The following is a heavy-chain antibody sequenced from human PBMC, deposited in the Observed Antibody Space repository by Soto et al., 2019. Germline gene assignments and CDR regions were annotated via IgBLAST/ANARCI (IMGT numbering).Heavy chain of an antibody. CDR1: GFTFSDYY. CDR3: ARINYYGSGSYYNIFDFDY. CDR2: ISSSGSTI. J-gene: IGHJ4*02. D-gene: IGHD3-10*01. Sequence: GGALSLSCAASGFTFSDYYMSWIRQAPGKGLEWVSYISSSGSTIYYAASVKGRSTISRDNAKNSLYLQMNGLRAEDTAVYYCARINYYGSGSYYNIFDFDYWGQGTLVTVSS. V-gene: IGHV3-11*01.